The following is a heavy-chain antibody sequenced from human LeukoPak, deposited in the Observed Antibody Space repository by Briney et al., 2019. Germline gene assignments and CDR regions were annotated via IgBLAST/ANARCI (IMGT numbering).Heavy chain of an antibody. CDR2: INAGGEDP. CDR1: RDMLNSDH. CDR3: TRAKVPPRPTWFGS. Sequence: GASVKVSCKASRDMLNSDHIHWVRQAPGEGLEWMGVINAGGEDPKFAQNFQGRVDLTWDTSTNTIYMELARLRSEDTAVYYCTRAKVPPRPTWFGSWGQGTLVTVSS. D-gene: IGHD3-10*01. V-gene: IGHV1-46*02. J-gene: IGHJ5*01.